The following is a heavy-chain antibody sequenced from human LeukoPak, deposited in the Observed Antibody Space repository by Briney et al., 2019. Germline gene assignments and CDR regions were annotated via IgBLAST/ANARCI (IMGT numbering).Heavy chain of an antibody. Sequence: GASVKVSCKASGYTFTSYGISWVRQAPGQGLGWVGWISAYNGNTNYAQKLQGRVTMTTDTSTSTAYMELRSLRSDDTAVYYCARDLGWRDSSGSSDYRGQGTLVTVSS. V-gene: IGHV1-18*01. CDR1: GYTFTSYG. CDR2: ISAYNGNT. J-gene: IGHJ4*02. CDR3: ARDLGWRDSSGSSDY. D-gene: IGHD3-22*01.